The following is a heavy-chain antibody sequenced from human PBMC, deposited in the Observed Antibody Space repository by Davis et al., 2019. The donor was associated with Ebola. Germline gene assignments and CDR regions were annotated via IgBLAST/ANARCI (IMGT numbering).Heavy chain of an antibody. J-gene: IGHJ6*02. CDR1: GYSISSGYY. D-gene: IGHD6-13*01. V-gene: IGHV4-38-2*02. Sequence: MPSETLSLTCTVSGYSISSGYYWGWIRQPPGKGLEWIGSIYETGNTYYNPSLKSRVTISEDTSKNQFSLKLSSVTAADTAVYYCARVDRIAAPGKVYHYGMDVWGQGTTVTVSS. CDR2: IYETGNT. CDR3: ARVDRIAAPGKVYHYGMDV.